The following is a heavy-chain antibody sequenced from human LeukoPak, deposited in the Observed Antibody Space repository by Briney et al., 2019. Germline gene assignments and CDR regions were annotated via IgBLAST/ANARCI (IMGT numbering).Heavy chain of an antibody. D-gene: IGHD3-22*01. CDR1: GFTFSSYW. Sequence: GGSLRLSCAASGFTFSSYWMSWVRQAPGKGLEWVANIKQDGSEKYYVDSVKGRFTISRDNAKNSLYLQMNSLRAEDTAVYYCARGQDYGSSGYYPYYMDVWGKGTTVTVSS. CDR2: IKQDGSEK. V-gene: IGHV3-7*01. CDR3: ARGQDYGSSGYYPYYMDV. J-gene: IGHJ6*03.